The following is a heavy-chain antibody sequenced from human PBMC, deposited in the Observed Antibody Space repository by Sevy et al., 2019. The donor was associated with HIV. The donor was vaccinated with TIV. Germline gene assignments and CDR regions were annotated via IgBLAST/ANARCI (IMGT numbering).Heavy chain of an antibody. V-gene: IGHV3-7*01. CDR1: GFTFSSYW. CDR2: IKQDGSEK. D-gene: IGHD5-18*01. J-gene: IGHJ4*02. Sequence: GESLKISCAASGFTFSSYWMSWVRQAPGKGLEWVANIKQDGSEKYYVDSVKGRFTISRDNAKNSLYLQMNSLRAEDTAVYYCARVGGGYSYGYVDYWGQGTLVTVSS. CDR3: ARVGGGYSYGYVDY.